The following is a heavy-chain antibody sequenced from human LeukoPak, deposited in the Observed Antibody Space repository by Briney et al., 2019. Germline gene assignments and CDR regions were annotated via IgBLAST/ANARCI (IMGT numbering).Heavy chain of an antibody. CDR2: ISAYNGNT. CDR1: GYTFTSYG. D-gene: IGHD2-2*01. V-gene: IGHV1-18*01. J-gene: IGHJ3*02. Sequence: GGSVRVSCKASGYTFTSYGISWVRQAPGQGLEWMGWISAYNGNTNYAQKLKGRVTITTDTSTSTAYMELRILRSDDTAVYYCARVGYCSSTSCSLRGPDAFDIWGQGTMVTVSS. CDR3: ARVGYCSSTSCSLRGPDAFDI.